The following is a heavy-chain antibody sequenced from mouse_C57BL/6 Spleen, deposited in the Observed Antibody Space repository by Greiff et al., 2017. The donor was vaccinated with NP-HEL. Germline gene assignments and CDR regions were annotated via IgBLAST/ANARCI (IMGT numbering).Heavy chain of an antibody. J-gene: IGHJ3*01. CDR2: IHPNSGST. Sequence: QVQLQQSGAELVKPGASVKLSCKASGYTFTSYWMHWVKQRPGQGLEWIGMIHPNSGSTNYNEKFKSKATLTVDKSSSTAYMQLSSLTSEDSAVYYCARDGYDYGFAYWGQGTLVTVSA. V-gene: IGHV1-64*01. CDR1: GYTFTSYW. D-gene: IGHD2-4*01. CDR3: ARDGYDYGFAY.